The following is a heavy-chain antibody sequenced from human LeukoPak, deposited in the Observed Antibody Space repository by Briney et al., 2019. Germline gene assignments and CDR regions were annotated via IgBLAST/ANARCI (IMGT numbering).Heavy chain of an antibody. D-gene: IGHD5-18*01. CDR3: ARARSSYGYGDAFDI. J-gene: IGHJ3*02. Sequence: GGSLRLSCAASGFTFSSYAISWVRQVPGKGLEWVTSISGSGGRTYYADSVKGRFTISRENSKNTLYLQMNSLRAEDTAVYYCARARSSYGYGDAFDIWGQGTMVTVSS. CDR1: GFTFSSYA. V-gene: IGHV3-23*01. CDR2: ISGSGGRT.